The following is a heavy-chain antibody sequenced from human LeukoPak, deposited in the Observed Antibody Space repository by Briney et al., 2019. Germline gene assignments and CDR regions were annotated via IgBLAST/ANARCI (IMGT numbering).Heavy chain of an antibody. CDR3: AKEIWPTVTTPGHTYFDY. J-gene: IGHJ4*02. Sequence: GGSLRLSCAASGFTFSSYSMNWVRQAPGKGLEWVSSITSSGRYIYYADSVKGRFTISRDNSQNTLYLQMNSLRNEDTAVYYCAKEIWPTVTTPGHTYFDYWGQGTLVTVSS. CDR2: ITSSGRYI. V-gene: IGHV3-21*01. CDR1: GFTFSSYS. D-gene: IGHD4-17*01.